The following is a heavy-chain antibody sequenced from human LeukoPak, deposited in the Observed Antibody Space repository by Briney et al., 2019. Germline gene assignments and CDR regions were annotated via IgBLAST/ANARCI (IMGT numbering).Heavy chain of an antibody. D-gene: IGHD4-23*01. CDR2: IHYTGTT. CDR1: GGSISISRHY. CDR3: ARYGNSAVY. Sequence: SETLSLTCTVSGGSISISRHYWAWIRQPPGKGLDWIGIIHYTGTTYYNPSLRSRVSISVDRSTNQFSLRVSPVTAADTAVYYCARYGNSAVYWGQGTLVTVSS. V-gene: IGHV4-39*07. J-gene: IGHJ4*02.